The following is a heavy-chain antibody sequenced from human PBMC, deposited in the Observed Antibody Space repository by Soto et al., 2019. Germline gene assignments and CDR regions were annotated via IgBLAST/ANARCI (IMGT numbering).Heavy chain of an antibody. D-gene: IGHD2-2*01. J-gene: IGHJ5*02. CDR1: GGSFSGYY. Sequence: QVQLQQWGAGLLKPSETLSLTCAVYGGSFSGYYWSWIRQPPGKGLEWIGEINHSGSTNYNPSLKSRVTISVDTSKNQFSLKLSSVTAADTAVYYCALWYQLPNNWFDPWGQGTLVTVSS. V-gene: IGHV4-34*01. CDR2: INHSGST. CDR3: ALWYQLPNNWFDP.